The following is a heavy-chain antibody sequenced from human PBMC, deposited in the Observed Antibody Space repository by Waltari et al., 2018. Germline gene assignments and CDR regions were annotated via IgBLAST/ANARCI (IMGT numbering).Heavy chain of an antibody. J-gene: IGHJ6*03. CDR2: IYYSGST. CDR3: ARGGGPWLGSSYYYYYYMDV. Sequence: QVQLQESGPGLVKPSETLSLTCTVSGGSISSYYWSWIRQPPGKGLEWIGYIYYSGSTNYNPSLKSRVTLSVDTSKNQFSLKLSSVTAADTAVYYCARGGGPWLGSSYYYYYYMDVWGKGTTVTISS. D-gene: IGHD6-6*01. CDR1: GGSISSYY. V-gene: IGHV4-59*01.